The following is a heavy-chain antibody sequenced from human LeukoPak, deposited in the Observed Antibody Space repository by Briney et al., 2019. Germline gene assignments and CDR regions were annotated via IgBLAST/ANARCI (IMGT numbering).Heavy chain of an antibody. V-gene: IGHV3-9*01. CDR2: ISWNSGII. J-gene: IGHJ3*02. Sequence: GRSLRLSCSASGFTFDDHAMHWVRHAPGKGLEWVAGISWNSGIIDYADSVKGRFTISRDNAKSSLYLQMNSLRPEDTAFYYCTKDRLFLHDALDIWGQGTMVTVSS. CDR3: TKDRLFLHDALDI. CDR1: GFTFDDHA. D-gene: IGHD2-21*01.